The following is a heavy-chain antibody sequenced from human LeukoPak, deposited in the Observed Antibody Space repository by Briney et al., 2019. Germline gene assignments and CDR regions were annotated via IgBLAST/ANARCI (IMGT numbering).Heavy chain of an antibody. CDR1: GFIFSNAW. V-gene: IGHV3-15*01. J-gene: IGHJ4*02. D-gene: IGHD3-9*01. CDR3: TTDLKVDYDILTGYYLNDY. Sequence: GGSLRLSCAASGFIFSNAWMSWVRQAPGKGLEWIGRMKSKTDGGTTDYAAPVKGRFTISRDDSKDTLYLQMNSLKTEDTAVYYCTTDLKVDYDILTGYYLNDYWGQGTLVTVSS. CDR2: MKSKTDGGTT.